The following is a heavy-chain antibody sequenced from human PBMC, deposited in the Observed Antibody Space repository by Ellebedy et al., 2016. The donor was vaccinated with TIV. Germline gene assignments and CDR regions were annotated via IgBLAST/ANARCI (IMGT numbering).Heavy chain of an antibody. V-gene: IGHV3-7*01. CDR2: IKEDGSEK. J-gene: IGHJ6*02. CDR3: ARDPGYYYYGMDV. CDR1: GFTFSSYW. Sequence: GESLKISCAASGFTFSSYWMNWVRQAPGKGLEWVANIKEDGSEKYYVDSVKGRFTISRDNAKNSLYLQMNSLRAEDMAVYYCARDPGYYYYGMDVWGQGTTVTVSS.